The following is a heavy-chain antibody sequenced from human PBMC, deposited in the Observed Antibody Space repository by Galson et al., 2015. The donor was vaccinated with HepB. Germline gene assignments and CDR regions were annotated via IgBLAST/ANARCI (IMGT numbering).Heavy chain of an antibody. D-gene: IGHD2-15*01. CDR2: ISYDGSNK. V-gene: IGHV3-30*04. Sequence: SLRLSCAASGFTFSSYAMHWVRQAPGKGLEWVAVISYDGSNKYYADSVKGRFTISRDNSKNTLYLQMNSLRAEDTAVYYCARDYVVVVAATWGNAFDIWGQGTMVTVSS. J-gene: IGHJ3*02. CDR1: GFTFSSYA. CDR3: ARDYVVVVAATWGNAFDI.